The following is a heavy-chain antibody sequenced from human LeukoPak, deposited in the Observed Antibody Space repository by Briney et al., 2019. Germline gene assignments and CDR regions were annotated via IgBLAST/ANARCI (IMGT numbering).Heavy chain of an antibody. CDR3: ARVFARSGEISGSYYYY. CDR2: IIPIFGTA. D-gene: IGHD3-10*01. V-gene: IGHV1-69*05. Sequence: SVKVSCKASGGTFSTYAINWVRQAPGQGLEWMGGIIPIFGTANYAQKFQGRVTFSTDESTSTAYMELSRLRSEDTAVYYCARVFARSGEISGSYYYYWGQGTLVTVSS. CDR1: GGTFSTYA. J-gene: IGHJ4*02.